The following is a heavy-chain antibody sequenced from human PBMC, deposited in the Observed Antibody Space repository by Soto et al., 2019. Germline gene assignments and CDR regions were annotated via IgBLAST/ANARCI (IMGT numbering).Heavy chain of an antibody. CDR1: GFTFSSYA. V-gene: IGHV3-23*01. J-gene: IGHJ4*02. CDR3: AKDGVIVEGYFDY. Sequence: EVQLLESGGGLVQPGGSLRLSCAASGFTFSSYAMSGVRQAPGKGLEWVSAISGSGGSTYYADSVKGRFTISRDNAKNTLYLQMNSLRAEDTAVYYCAKDGVIVEGYFDYWGQGPLVTVSS. D-gene: IGHD2-15*01. CDR2: ISGSGGST.